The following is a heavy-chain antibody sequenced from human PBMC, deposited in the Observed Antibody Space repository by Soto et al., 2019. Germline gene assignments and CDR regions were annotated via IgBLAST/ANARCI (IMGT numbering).Heavy chain of an antibody. Sequence: ASVKVSCKASGYTFTSYAMHWVRQAPGQRLEWMGWINAGNGNTKYSQKFQGRVTITRDTSASTAYMELSSLRSEDTAVYYCARDRGYCSSTSCYQREFDPWSQGTLVTVSS. CDR2: INAGNGNT. CDR3: ARDRGYCSSTSCYQREFDP. V-gene: IGHV1-3*01. D-gene: IGHD2-2*01. J-gene: IGHJ5*02. CDR1: GYTFTSYA.